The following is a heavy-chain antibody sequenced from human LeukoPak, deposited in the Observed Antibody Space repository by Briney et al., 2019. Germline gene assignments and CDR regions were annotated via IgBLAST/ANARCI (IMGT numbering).Heavy chain of an antibody. V-gene: IGHV1-2*02. J-gene: IGHJ4*02. CDR3: ARAKMDYDYVRGSYDY. CDR2: INPNSGGT. Sequence: ASVKVSCKASGYTFTGYYMHWVRQAPGQGLEWMGWINPNSGGTNYAQKFQGRVTMTRDTSISTAYMELSRLRSDDTAVYYCARAKMDYDYVRGSYDYWGQGTLVTVSS. D-gene: IGHD3-16*01. CDR1: GYTFTGYY.